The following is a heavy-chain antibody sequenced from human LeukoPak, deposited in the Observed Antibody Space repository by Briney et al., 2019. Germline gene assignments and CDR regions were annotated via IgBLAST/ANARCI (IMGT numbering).Heavy chain of an antibody. CDR1: GFTFSNAW. Sequence: GGSLRLSCAASGFTFSNAWMSWVRQAPGKGLEWVGRIKSKTDGGTTDYAAPVKGRFTISRDDSKNTLYLQMNSLKTEDTAVYYCAKDLSRSTSCRTLDYWGQGTLVTVSS. D-gene: IGHD2-2*01. CDR3: AKDLSRSTSCRTLDY. J-gene: IGHJ4*02. V-gene: IGHV3-15*01. CDR2: IKSKTDGGTT.